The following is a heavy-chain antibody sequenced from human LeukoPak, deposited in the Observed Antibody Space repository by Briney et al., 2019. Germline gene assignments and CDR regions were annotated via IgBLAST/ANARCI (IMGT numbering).Heavy chain of an antibody. J-gene: IGHJ6*03. Sequence: PGGSLRLSCAASGFAFDDYAMHWVRQAPGRGLEWVSGMSWNSGSIGYADSVKGRFTISRDDAKNSLYLQMNSLRAEDTALYYCAKGGRMTVTTSSYYCMDVWGNGTTGTV. V-gene: IGHV3-9*01. CDR2: MSWNSGSI. D-gene: IGHD4-17*01. CDR1: GFAFDDYA. CDR3: AKGGRMTVTTSSYYCMDV.